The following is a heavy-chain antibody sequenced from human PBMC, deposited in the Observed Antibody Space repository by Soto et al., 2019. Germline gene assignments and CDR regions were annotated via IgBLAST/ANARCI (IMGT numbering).Heavy chain of an antibody. V-gene: IGHV3-33*01. CDR3: ASTLHYYGSGSYVANAFDI. Sequence: GGSLRLSCAASGFTFSSYGMHWVRQAPGKGLEWVAVIWYDGSNKYYADSVKGRFTISRDNSKNTLYLQMNSLRAEDTAVYYCASTLHYYGSGSYVANAFDIWGQGTMVTVSS. CDR1: GFTFSSYG. CDR2: IWYDGSNK. J-gene: IGHJ3*02. D-gene: IGHD3-10*01.